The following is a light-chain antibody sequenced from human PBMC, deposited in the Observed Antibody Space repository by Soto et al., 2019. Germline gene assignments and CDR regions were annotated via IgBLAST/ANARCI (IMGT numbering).Light chain of an antibody. CDR2: GAS. CDR1: QSVSSSL. J-gene: IGKJ1*01. V-gene: IGKV3-20*01. CDR3: QQYGPSRQWT. Sequence: EIVLTQSPGTLSLFPGERATLSCRANQSVSSSLLAWYQQKPGQAPRLLIYGASSRATGIPDRFSGSRSGTDFTLTISRLEPEDFAVYYCQQYGPSRQWTFGQGTKVDIK.